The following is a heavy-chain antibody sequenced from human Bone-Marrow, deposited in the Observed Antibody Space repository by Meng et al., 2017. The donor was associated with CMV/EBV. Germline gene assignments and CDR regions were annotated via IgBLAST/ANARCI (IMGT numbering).Heavy chain of an antibody. CDR2: ISYGGDNE. CDR3: AREVGIAAAGPKGVFDY. CDR1: GFNFSDHP. Sequence: GESLKISCAASGFNFSDHPMHWVRQAPGRGLEWVAVISYGGDNEYYVDSLKGRFTISRDNSKNSLYLQMNSLRAEDTAVYYCAREVGIAAAGPKGVFDYWGQGTMVTVSS. D-gene: IGHD6-13*01. V-gene: IGHV3-30-3*01. J-gene: IGHJ4*02.